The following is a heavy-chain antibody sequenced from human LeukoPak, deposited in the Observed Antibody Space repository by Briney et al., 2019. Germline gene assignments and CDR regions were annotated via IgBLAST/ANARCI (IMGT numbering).Heavy chain of an antibody. CDR2: IHSGGTT. J-gene: IGHJ6*02. V-gene: IGHV3-53*04. D-gene: IGHD2-15*01. CDR3: ARGGYCSGGTCFDYYGMDV. Sequence: GGSLRLSCAASGFTVSSNYMTWVRQAPGKGLEWVSFIHSGGTTYYADPVKGRFTISRHNSKNTLYLQTNSLRAEDTAVYYCARGGYCSGGTCFDYYGMDVWGQGTTVTVS. CDR1: GFTVSSNY.